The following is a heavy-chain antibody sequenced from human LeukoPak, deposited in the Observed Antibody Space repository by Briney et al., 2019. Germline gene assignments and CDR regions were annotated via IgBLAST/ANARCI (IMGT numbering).Heavy chain of an antibody. V-gene: IGHV4-39*07. D-gene: IGHD1-1*01. J-gene: IGHJ6*03. CDR3: ARDRYDWNDVRVWVRIDYYYYYMDV. Sequence: SETLSLTCTVSGGSISSSSYYWGWIRQPPGKGLEWIGSIYYSGSTYYNPSLKSRVTISVDTSKNQFSLKLSSVTAADTAVYYCARDRYDWNDVRVWVRIDYYYYYMDVWGKGTTVTVSS. CDR2: IYYSGST. CDR1: GGSISSSSYY.